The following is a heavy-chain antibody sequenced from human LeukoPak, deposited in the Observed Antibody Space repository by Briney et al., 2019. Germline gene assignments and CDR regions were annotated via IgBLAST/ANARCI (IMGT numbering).Heavy chain of an antibody. D-gene: IGHD3-22*01. V-gene: IGHV3-23*01. Sequence: GASLRLSCAASGFTFSSYAMSWVRQAPGKGLEWDSAISGSGGSTYYADSVKGRFTISRDNSKNTLYLQMNSLRAEDTAVYYCAKEGLFGVVVSYFDYWGQGTLVTVSS. J-gene: IGHJ4*02. CDR3: AKEGLFGVVVSYFDY. CDR2: ISGSGGST. CDR1: GFTFSSYA.